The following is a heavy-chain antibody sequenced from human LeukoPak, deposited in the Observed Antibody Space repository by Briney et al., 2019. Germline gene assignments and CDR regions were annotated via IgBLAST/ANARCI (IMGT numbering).Heavy chain of an antibody. CDR3: ARAPTSGGSFDY. CDR1: GFTFSSYS. J-gene: IGHJ4*02. Sequence: GGSLRLSCAASGFTFSSYSMNWVRQAPGKGVEWGSSISSSSSYIYYADSVKGRFTISRDNAKNSLYLQMNSLRAEDTAVYYCARAPTSGGSFDYWGQGTLVTVSS. V-gene: IGHV3-21*01. D-gene: IGHD3-10*01. CDR2: ISSSSSYI.